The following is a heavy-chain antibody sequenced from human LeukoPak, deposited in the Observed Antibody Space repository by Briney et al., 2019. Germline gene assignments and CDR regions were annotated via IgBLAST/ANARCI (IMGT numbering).Heavy chain of an antibody. V-gene: IGHV4-39*07. CDR3: ARGNFDWLFRLRPIYAFDI. J-gene: IGHJ3*02. CDR2: TYYSGST. D-gene: IGHD3-9*01. CDR1: GGSISSSSYY. Sequence: SSETLSLTCTVSGGSISSSSYYWGWIRQPPGKGLEWIGSTYYSGSTYYNPSLKSRVTISVDTSKNQFSLKLSSVTAADTAVYYCARGNFDWLFRLRPIYAFDIWGQGTMVTVSS.